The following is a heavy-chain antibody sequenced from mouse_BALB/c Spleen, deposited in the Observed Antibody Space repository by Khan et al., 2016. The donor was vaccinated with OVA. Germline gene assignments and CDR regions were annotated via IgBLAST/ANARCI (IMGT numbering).Heavy chain of an antibody. CDR2: INPSNDYT. CDR1: GYSFTSYT. CDR3: VREGANDRYYCWFAY. Sequence: QVQLKQSGAELARPGASVKMSCKASGYSFTSYTMHWVKQRPGQGLEWIGYINPSNDYTNYNQNFKDKATLIVDKASSTAYMQLSSRTTKYYSVYYCVREGANDRYYCWFAYWGQGTLVTVSA. D-gene: IGHD2-3*01. J-gene: IGHJ3*01. V-gene: IGHV1-4*01.